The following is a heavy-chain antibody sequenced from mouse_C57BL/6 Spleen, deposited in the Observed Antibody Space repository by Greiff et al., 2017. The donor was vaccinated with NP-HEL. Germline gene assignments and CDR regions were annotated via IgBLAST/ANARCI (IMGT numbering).Heavy chain of an antibody. CDR2: IWSGGST. CDR1: GFSLTSYG. Sequence: VQLKQSGPGLVQPSQSLSITCTVSGFSLTSYGVHWVRQSPGKGLEWLGVIWSGGSTDYNAALISRLSISKDNSKSQVFFKMNSLQADDTAIYYCARDYPGFAYWGQGTLVTVSA. D-gene: IGHD5-5*01. CDR3: ARDYPGFAY. V-gene: IGHV2-2*01. J-gene: IGHJ3*01.